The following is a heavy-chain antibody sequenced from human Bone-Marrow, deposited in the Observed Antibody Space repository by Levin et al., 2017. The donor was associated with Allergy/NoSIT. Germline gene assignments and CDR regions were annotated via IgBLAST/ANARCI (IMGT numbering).Heavy chain of an antibody. CDR1: GFTFGGYS. CDR2: ISSSSNYI. CDR3: ARGYCYGGSCYSGDVADY. J-gene: IGHJ4*02. Sequence: GESLKISCAASGFTFGGYSMHWVRQAPAKGLEWVSSISSSSNYIYYADSVKGRFTISRDNAKNSLYLQMNSLRAGDTAVYYCARGYCYGGSCYSGDVADYWGQGTLVTVSS. V-gene: IGHV3-21*01. D-gene: IGHD2-15*01.